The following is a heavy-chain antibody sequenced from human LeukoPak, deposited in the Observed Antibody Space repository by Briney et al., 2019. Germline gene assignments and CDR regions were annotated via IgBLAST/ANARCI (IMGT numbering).Heavy chain of an antibody. D-gene: IGHD2-15*01. CDR2: INAGNGNT. J-gene: IGHJ5*02. CDR1: GYTFTSYA. Sequence: ASVKVSCKASGYTFTSYAMHWVRQAPGQRLEWMGWINAGNGNTNYAQKLQGRVTMTTDTSTSTAYMELRSLRSDDTAVYYCARVDRRGYCSGGSCSNWFDPWGQGTLVTVSS. CDR3: ARVDRRGYCSGGSCSNWFDP. V-gene: IGHV1-3*01.